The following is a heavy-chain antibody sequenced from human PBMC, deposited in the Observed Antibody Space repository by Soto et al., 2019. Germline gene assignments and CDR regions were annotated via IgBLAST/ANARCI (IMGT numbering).Heavy chain of an antibody. V-gene: IGHV4-39*07. Sequence: SETLSLTCTVSGASIFNKDVYFGWIRQPPGKGPEWIASFRYDGDAYYNPSLKSRVTKSVDTSRNQFSLNLSSVTAADTAVYYCARTQVGATKMDYYYGMDVWGQGTTVTVSS. CDR3: ARTQVGATKMDYYYGMDV. J-gene: IGHJ6*02. D-gene: IGHD1-26*01. CDR1: GASIFNKDVY. CDR2: FRYDGDA.